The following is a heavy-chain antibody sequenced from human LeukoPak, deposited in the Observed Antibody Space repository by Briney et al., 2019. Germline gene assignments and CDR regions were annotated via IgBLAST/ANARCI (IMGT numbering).Heavy chain of an antibody. V-gene: IGHV3-21*04. CDR2: ISSSSSYI. D-gene: IGHD3-9*01. CDR1: GFTFSSYS. J-gene: IGHJ4*02. Sequence: GGSLRLSCAASGFTFSSYSMNWVRQAPGKGLEWVSSISSSSSYIYYADSVKGRFTISRDNSKNTLYLQMNSLRAEDTAVYYCAKGYYDLLTGYYKESYWGQGTLVTVSS. CDR3: AKGYYDLLTGYYKESY.